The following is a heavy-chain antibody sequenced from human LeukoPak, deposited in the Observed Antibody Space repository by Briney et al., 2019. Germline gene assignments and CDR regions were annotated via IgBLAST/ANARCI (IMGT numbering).Heavy chain of an antibody. Sequence: GGSLRLSCGASGFTFSSYAMSWVRQAPGKGLEWVSAISGSGGSTYYADSVKGRFTISRDNSKNTLYLQMNSLRAEDTAVYYCAKDGQPLVGYYYYMDVWGKGTTVTVSS. J-gene: IGHJ6*03. CDR3: AKDGQPLVGYYYYMDV. CDR2: ISGSGGST. CDR1: GFTFSSYA. V-gene: IGHV3-23*01. D-gene: IGHD1-26*01.